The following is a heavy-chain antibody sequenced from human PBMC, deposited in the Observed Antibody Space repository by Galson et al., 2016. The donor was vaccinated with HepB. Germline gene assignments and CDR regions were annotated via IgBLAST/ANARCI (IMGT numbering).Heavy chain of an antibody. Sequence: SLRLSCAASGFTFSDAWMSWVRQAPGKGLEWVGRIKSITHGGTTDYAAPVKGRFTISRDDSKNMVYLQMNGLKTEDTAVYYCATDVSGTEVWGPYYFDYWGQGGLVTVSS. J-gene: IGHJ4*02. D-gene: IGHD3-10*01. CDR2: IKSITHGGTT. CDR1: GFTFSDAW. V-gene: IGHV3-15*01. CDR3: ATDVSGTEVWGPYYFDY.